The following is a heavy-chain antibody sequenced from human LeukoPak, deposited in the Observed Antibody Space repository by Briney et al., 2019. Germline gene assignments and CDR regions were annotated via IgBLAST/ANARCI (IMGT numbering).Heavy chain of an antibody. D-gene: IGHD1-20*01. Sequence: SETLSLTCTVSGGSISSSSYYWGWIRQPPGKGLEWIGSIYYSGSTYYNPSLKSRVTISVDTSKNQFSLKLSSVTAADTAVYHCARDRDKWNDSPGSVDYWGQGTLVTVSS. CDR3: ARDRDKWNDSPGSVDY. CDR1: GGSISSSSYY. J-gene: IGHJ4*02. CDR2: IYYSGST. V-gene: IGHV4-39*07.